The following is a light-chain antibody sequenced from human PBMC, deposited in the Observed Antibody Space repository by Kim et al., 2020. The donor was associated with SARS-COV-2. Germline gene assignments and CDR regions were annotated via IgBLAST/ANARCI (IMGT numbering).Light chain of an antibody. J-gene: IGKJ2*01. CDR1: QSVSSSY. V-gene: IGKV3-20*01. Sequence: SPGERATPSCRASQSVSSSYLAWYQQKPGQAPRLLIYGASSRATGIPDRFSGSGSGTDFTLTISRLEPEDFAVYYCQQYGSSPMYTFGQGTKLEIK. CDR2: GAS. CDR3: QQYGSSPMYT.